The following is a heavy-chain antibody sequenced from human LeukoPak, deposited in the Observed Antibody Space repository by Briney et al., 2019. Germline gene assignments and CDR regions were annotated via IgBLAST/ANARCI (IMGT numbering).Heavy chain of an antibody. CDR3: ARDSGDGYVD. Sequence: PGGSLRLSCAASGFTFSSYSMNWVRQAPGKGLEWVSYISDSSSSIYYADSVKGRFSISRDNAKNSLYLQMKSLRAEDTAVYYCARDSGDGYVDWGQGTLVTVSS. D-gene: IGHD5-24*01. CDR2: ISDSSSSI. CDR1: GFTFSSYS. J-gene: IGHJ4*02. V-gene: IGHV3-48*01.